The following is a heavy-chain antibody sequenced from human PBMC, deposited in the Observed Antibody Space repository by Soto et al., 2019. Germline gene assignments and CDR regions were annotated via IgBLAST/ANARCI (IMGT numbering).Heavy chain of an antibody. CDR1: GGSISSGDYY. CDR3: ARGLVGVAARRNWFDP. D-gene: IGHD2-15*01. V-gene: IGHV4-30-4*01. Sequence: PSETLSLTCTVSGGSISSGDYYWSWNRQPPGKGLEWIRYIYYSGSTYYNPSLKSRVTISVDTSKNQFSLKLSSVTAADTAVYYCARGLVGVAARRNWFDPWGQGTLVTVSS. J-gene: IGHJ5*02. CDR2: IYYSGST.